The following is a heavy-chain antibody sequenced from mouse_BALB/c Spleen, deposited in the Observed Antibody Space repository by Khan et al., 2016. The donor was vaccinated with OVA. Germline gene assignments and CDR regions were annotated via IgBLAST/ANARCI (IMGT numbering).Heavy chain of an antibody. Sequence: QVQLQESGPGLVQPSQSLSITCTVSGFSLTSYGVHWVRQSPGKGLEWLGVIWSGGTTDYNAAFISRLSISKDNSKSHAFFKMNSLQANDTAIYXSARNGDYVYWYSDFWGAEITVTVSS. CDR3: ARNGDYVYWYSDF. CDR1: GFSLTSYG. D-gene: IGHD2-13*01. V-gene: IGHV2-2*02. CDR2: IWSGGTT. J-gene: IGHJ1*01.